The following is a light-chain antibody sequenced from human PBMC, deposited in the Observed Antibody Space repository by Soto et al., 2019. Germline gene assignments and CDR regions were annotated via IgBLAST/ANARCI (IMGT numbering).Light chain of an antibody. CDR1: QSISRF. CDR3: QQRSKWPPGT. V-gene: IGKV3-11*01. J-gene: IGKJ2*02. Sequence: EIVLTQSPATLSLSPGDRATLSCRASQSISRFLAWYQQKPGQAPRLLISDASNRASDVPARFSGSGSGTEFTLSISSLEPEDFAVYYCQQRSKWPPGTFGQGTKLEIK. CDR2: DAS.